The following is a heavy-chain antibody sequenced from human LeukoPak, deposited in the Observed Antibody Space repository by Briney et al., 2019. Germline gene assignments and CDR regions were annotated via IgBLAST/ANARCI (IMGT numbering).Heavy chain of an antibody. CDR1: GYTFTSYD. CDR3: ARDLRDYGGNSKWVY. V-gene: IGHV1-8*01. J-gene: IGHJ4*02. Sequence: ASVKVSCKASGYTFTSYDINWVRQATGQGLEWMGWMNPNSGNTGYAQKLQGRVTTTTDTSTSTAYMELRSLRSDDTAVYYCARDLRDYGGNSKWVYWGQGTLVTVSS. CDR2: MNPNSGNT. D-gene: IGHD4-23*01.